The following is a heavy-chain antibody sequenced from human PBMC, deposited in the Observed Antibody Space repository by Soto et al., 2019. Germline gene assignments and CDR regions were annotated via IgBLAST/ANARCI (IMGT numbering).Heavy chain of an antibody. CDR2: IYYSGST. Sequence: SETLSLTCTVSGGSISSYYWSWIRQPPGKGLEWIGYIYYSGSTNYNPSLKSRVTISVDTSKNQFSLKLSSVTAADTAVYYCARDSIAARPVSGSYYYYGMDVWGQGTTVTVSS. V-gene: IGHV4-59*01. J-gene: IGHJ6*02. D-gene: IGHD6-6*01. CDR1: GGSISSYY. CDR3: ARDSIAARPVSGSYYYYGMDV.